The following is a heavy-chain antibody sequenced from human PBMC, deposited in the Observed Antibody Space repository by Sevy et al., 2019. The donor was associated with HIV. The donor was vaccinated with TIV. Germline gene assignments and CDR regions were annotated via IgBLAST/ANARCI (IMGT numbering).Heavy chain of an antibody. CDR3: ARDFTIFGVVSGIDY. D-gene: IGHD3-3*01. Sequence: GGSLRFSCAASGFTFRTYSMNWVRQAPGKGLEWLSSISDDSRYIYYSDSVKGRFTISRANAKNLLFLQMNNLRVEETAIYYCARDFTIFGVVSGIDYRGQGNLVTVSS. V-gene: IGHV3-21*04. J-gene: IGHJ4*02. CDR1: GFTFRTYS. CDR2: ISDDSRYI.